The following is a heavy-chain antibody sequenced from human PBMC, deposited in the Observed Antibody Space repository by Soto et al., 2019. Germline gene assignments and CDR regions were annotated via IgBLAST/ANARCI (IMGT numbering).Heavy chain of an antibody. J-gene: IGHJ6*01. D-gene: IGHD2-21*01. CDR1: GYSFTSYW. CDR3: ARQDICPGGNCQYYYGLDV. CDR2: IYPGDSDT. Sequence: PGESLKISCKGSGYSFTSYWIGWVRQMPGKGLEWMGIIYPGDSDTRYSPSFQGQVTISADRSISTAYLQWSSLKASDTAMYYCARQDICPGGNCQYYYGLDVWGQGTTVTVSS. V-gene: IGHV5-51*01.